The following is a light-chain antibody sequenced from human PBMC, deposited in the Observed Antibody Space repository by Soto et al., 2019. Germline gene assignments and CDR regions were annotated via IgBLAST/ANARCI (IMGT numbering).Light chain of an antibody. CDR3: QQYGNSPFVA. CDR1: QRGSDSY. J-gene: IGKJ1*01. V-gene: IGKV3-20*01. Sequence: EMVLTQSPGTRSLSPGERATLSSGPGQRGSDSYLAWSQQKPGQAPRLLIYGASNRAFGIPDRFSGSGSGTDFTLTVSRLEPEDFAVYYCQQYGNSPFVAFGQGTKVDIK. CDR2: GAS.